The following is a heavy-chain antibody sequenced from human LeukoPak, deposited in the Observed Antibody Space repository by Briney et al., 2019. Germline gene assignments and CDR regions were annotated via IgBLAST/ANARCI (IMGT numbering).Heavy chain of an antibody. CDR3: ARAPAYYYDSSGLN. V-gene: IGHV3-48*01. J-gene: IGHJ4*02. Sequence: GGSLRLSCATSGFTFSTYSMNWVRQAPGRGLEWISYIRSDTTTTYYADSVKGLFTVSRDNAKNSLYLQMNSLRAEDTAVYYCARAPAYYYDSSGLNGGQGTLVTVSS. CDR1: GFTFSTYS. D-gene: IGHD3-22*01. CDR2: IRSDTTTT.